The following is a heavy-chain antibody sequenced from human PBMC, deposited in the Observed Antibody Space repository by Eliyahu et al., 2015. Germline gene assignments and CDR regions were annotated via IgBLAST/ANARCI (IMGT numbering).Heavy chain of an antibody. J-gene: IGHJ2*01. CDR3: AHRGSSSSKSNWYFDL. CDR1: GFSLXTXGVG. Sequence: QITLKESGPTLVKPTQTLTLTXTFXGFSLXTXGVGVGWXRQPPGKALEWLALIYWDDDKRYSPSLKSRLTITKDTSKNQVVLTMTNMDPVDTATYYCAHRGSSSSKSNWYFDLWGRGTLVTVSS. D-gene: IGHD6-6*01. CDR2: IYWDDDK. V-gene: IGHV2-5*02.